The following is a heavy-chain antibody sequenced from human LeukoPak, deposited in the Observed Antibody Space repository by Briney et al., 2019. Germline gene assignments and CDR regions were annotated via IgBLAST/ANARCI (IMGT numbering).Heavy chain of an antibody. D-gene: IGHD3-3*01. CDR1: GYTFTSNG. CDR2: ISAYNGNT. Sequence: ASVKVSCKASGYTFTSNGISWVRQAPGQGLEWMGWISAYNGNTNYAQKLQGRVTMTTDTYTSTAYMEQRSLRSDDTAVYYCARDAYYDFWSGYTNRDDYYYYGMDVWGQGTTVTVSS. V-gene: IGHV1-18*01. CDR3: ARDAYYDFWSGYTNRDDYYYYGMDV. J-gene: IGHJ6*02.